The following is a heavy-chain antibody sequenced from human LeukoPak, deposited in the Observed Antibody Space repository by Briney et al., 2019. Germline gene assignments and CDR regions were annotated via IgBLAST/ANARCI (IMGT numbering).Heavy chain of an antibody. CDR2: IYYSGST. J-gene: IGHJ3*02. CDR3: ARLASYYYDSSGYLHAFDI. V-gene: IGHV4-59*01. CDR1: GGSISSYY. D-gene: IGHD3-22*01. Sequence: SETLSLTCTVSGGSISSYYWSWIRQPPGKGLEWIGYIYYSGSTNYNPSLKSRVTISVDTSKNQFSLKLSSMTAADTAVYYCARLASYYYDSSGYLHAFDIWGQGTMVTVSS.